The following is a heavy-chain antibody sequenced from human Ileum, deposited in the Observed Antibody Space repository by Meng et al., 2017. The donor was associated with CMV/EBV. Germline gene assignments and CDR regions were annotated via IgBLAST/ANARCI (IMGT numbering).Heavy chain of an antibody. CDR2: MNNDGSSK. V-gene: IGHV3-74*03. J-gene: IGHJ3*02. Sequence: GESLKISCAASGFTFNNYWMYWVRQVPGKGLVWVSRMNNDGSSKTYADSVKGRFTISRDNAKNTLYLQRDSLRDEDTAVYFCARESSPFSGVWYDACDIWGQGTTVTVSS. CDR1: GFTFNNYW. CDR3: ARESSPFSGVWYDACDI. D-gene: IGHD2-15*01.